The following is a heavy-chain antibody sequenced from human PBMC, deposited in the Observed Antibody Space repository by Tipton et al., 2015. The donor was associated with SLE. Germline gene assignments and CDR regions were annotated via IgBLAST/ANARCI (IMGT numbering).Heavy chain of an antibody. CDR2: ISWNSGRI. CDR3: ARGRVVPAAISDYYYYMDV. J-gene: IGHJ6*03. Sequence: SLRLSCAASGFTFDDFGMHWVRQAPGKGLEWVSGISWNSGRIDYADSVKGRFTISRDNAKRSLYLQMNSLRAEDTAVYYCARGRVVPAAISDYYYYMDVWGKGTTVTVSS. CDR1: GFTFDDFG. D-gene: IGHD2-2*02. V-gene: IGHV3-9*01.